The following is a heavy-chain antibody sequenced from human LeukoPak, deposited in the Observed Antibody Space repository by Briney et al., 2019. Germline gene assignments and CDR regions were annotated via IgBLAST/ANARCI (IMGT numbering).Heavy chain of an antibody. CDR2: INPKSGGK. CDR1: GYTFTGYY. J-gene: IGHJ4*02. Sequence: ASVKVSRKASGYTFTGYYMHWVRQAPAQGLEWMGLINPKSGGKNYAQKFQGRVTMTRDTSISTAYMELSRLRSGDTAVYYCAREAPPDIVVVVAASFDYWGQGTLVTVS. D-gene: IGHD2-15*01. CDR3: AREAPPDIVVVVAASFDY. V-gene: IGHV1-2*02.